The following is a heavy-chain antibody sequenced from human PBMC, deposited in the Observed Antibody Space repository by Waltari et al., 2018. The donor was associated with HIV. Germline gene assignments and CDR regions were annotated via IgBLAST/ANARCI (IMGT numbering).Heavy chain of an antibody. V-gene: IGHV1-8*01. CDR2: MNPNSGNT. Sequence: QVQLVQSGAEVKKPGASVKVSCKASGYTFTSYDINWVRQATGQGLEWMGWMNPNSGNTGYAQKFQGRVTMTRNTSISTAYMELSSLRSEDTAVYYCARGRYYYDSSGYPLPLDYWGQGTLVTVSS. CDR3: ARGRYYYDSSGYPLPLDY. CDR1: GYTFTSYD. D-gene: IGHD3-22*01. J-gene: IGHJ4*02.